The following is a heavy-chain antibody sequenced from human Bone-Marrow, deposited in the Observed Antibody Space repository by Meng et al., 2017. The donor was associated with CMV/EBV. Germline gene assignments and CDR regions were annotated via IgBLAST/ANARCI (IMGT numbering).Heavy chain of an antibody. CDR1: GGSISSGGYY. J-gene: IGHJ4*02. CDR2: IYYSGST. V-gene: IGHV4-31*03. CDR3: ASEQLLFRSLDY. D-gene: IGHD2-2*01. Sequence: SETLSLTCTVSGGSISSGGYYWSWIRQHPGKGLEWIGYIYYSGSTYYNPSLKSRVIISIDTSKNQFSLKLSSVTAADTAVYYCASEQLLFRSLDYWGQGTLVAVSS.